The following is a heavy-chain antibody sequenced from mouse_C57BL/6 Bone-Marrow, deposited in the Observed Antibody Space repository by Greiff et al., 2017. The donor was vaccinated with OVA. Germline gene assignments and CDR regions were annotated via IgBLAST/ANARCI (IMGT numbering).Heavy chain of an antibody. D-gene: IGHD1-1*01. V-gene: IGHV1-81*01. Sequence: QVQLKESGAELARPGASVKLSCKASGYTFTSYGISWVKQRTGQGLEWIGEIYPRSGNTYYNEKFKGKATLTADKSSSTAYMELRSLTSEDSAVYFCARRGSNLLNFDYWGQGTTLTVSS. J-gene: IGHJ2*01. CDR1: GYTFTSYG. CDR2: IYPRSGNT. CDR3: ARRGSNLLNFDY.